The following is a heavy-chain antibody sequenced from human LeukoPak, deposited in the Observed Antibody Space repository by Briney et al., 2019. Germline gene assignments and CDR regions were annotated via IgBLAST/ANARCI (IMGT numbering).Heavy chain of an antibody. CDR1: GFTFSDYY. D-gene: IGHD1-7*01. V-gene: IGHV3-11*04. Sequence: PGGSLRLSCAASGFTFSDYYMSWIRQAPGKGLEWLSYISKNGKTIYYADSVKGRFTISRDNAKKSVYLQMNSLRAEDTAVYYCARDRKELRDWGQGTLVTVSS. CDR3: ARDRKELRD. CDR2: ISKNGKTI. J-gene: IGHJ4*02.